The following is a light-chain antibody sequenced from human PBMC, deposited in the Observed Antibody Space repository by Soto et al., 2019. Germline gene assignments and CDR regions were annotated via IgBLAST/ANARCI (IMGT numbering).Light chain of an antibody. J-gene: IGKJ5*01. CDR2: AAS. V-gene: IGKV1-39*01. CDR1: QNIGNY. CDR3: QQLNSYPIT. Sequence: DIQMTQSPSSLSAAVGDRLTITCRASQNIGNYLNWYQQKPGKAPKLLIYAASSLQSGVPSRFSGSGSGTDFTLTISSLQPEDFATYYCQQLNSYPITFGQGTRLEIK.